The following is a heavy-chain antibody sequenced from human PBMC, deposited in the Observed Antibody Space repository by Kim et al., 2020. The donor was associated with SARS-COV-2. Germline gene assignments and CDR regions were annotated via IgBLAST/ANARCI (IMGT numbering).Heavy chain of an antibody. Sequence: LKSRVTISVDTSKNQFSLKLSSVTAADTAVYYCARDLDYYDSSGYSYFDYWGQGTLVTVSS. J-gene: IGHJ4*02. D-gene: IGHD3-22*01. V-gene: IGHV4-39*07. CDR3: ARDLDYYDSSGYSYFDY.